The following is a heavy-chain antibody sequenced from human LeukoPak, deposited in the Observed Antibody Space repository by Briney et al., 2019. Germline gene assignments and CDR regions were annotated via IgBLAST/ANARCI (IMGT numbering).Heavy chain of an antibody. Sequence: SETLSLTCTVSGGSISSSSYYWGWIRQPPGKGLGWIGSMYYSGSTYYNPSLKSRVTISVDTSKNQFSLKLSSVTAADTAVYYCARGGYSYGYISWFDPWGQGTLATVSS. CDR1: GGSISSSSYY. CDR3: ARGGYSYGYISWFDP. J-gene: IGHJ5*02. V-gene: IGHV4-39*07. D-gene: IGHD5-18*01. CDR2: MYYSGST.